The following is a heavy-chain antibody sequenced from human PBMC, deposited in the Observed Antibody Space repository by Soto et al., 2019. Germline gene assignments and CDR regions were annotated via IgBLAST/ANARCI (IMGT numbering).Heavy chain of an antibody. J-gene: IGHJ4*02. V-gene: IGHV4-59*01. Sequence: SETLSLTCTVSGGSISSYYWSWIRQPPGKGLEWIGYIYDSGSTNYNPSLKSRVTISVDTSKNQFSLKLSSVTTADTAVYYCAKYVPTGGGRLRYYFDYWGQGTLVTVSS. CDR3: AKYVPTGGGRLRYYFDY. CDR1: GGSISSYY. D-gene: IGHD3-10*02. CDR2: IYDSGST.